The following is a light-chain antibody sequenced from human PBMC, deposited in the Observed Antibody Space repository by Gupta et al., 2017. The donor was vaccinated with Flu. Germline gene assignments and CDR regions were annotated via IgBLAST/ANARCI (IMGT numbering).Light chain of an antibody. CDR3: QSLDTSRSVYV. J-gene: IGLJ1*01. Sequence: QAVLPQPPSVSGAPGQTVVISCTGTNSHLGAGFDVHWYQHGPATAPNLLIYGHNNRHSGVPDRFSGSKSGTSASLTTTWLQPEDEADYYCQSLDTSRSVYVLGSETKVTVL. CDR2: GHN. CDR1: NSHLGAGFD. V-gene: IGLV1-40*01.